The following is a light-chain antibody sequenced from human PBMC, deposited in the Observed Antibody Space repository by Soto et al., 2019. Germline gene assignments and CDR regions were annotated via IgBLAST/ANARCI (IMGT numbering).Light chain of an antibody. J-gene: IGKJ1*01. CDR2: GAS. CDR3: QQYGSSRT. Sequence: EIVLTQSPGTLSLSPGERATLSCRASQSVSSSYLAWYQQKPGQAPRPLIYGASSRATGIPDRFSGSGSGTDFTLTISRLEPEDFAVYYCQQYGSSRTVGQGTKVDSK. CDR1: QSVSSSY. V-gene: IGKV3-20*01.